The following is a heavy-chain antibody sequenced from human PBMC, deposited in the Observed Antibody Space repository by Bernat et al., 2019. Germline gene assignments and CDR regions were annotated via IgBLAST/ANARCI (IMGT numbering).Heavy chain of an antibody. CDR1: GFTFSSYA. CDR3: ATRCSGGSCACCIDY. D-gene: IGHD2-15*01. CDR2: ISYDGSNK. Sequence: QVQLVESGGGVVQPGRSLRLSCAASGFTFSSYAMHWVRQAPGKGLEWVAVISYDGSNKYYADSVKGRFTISRDNSKNTLYLQMNSLRAEDTAVYYCATRCSGGSCACCIDYWGQGTLVTVSS. J-gene: IGHJ4*02. V-gene: IGHV3-30*01.